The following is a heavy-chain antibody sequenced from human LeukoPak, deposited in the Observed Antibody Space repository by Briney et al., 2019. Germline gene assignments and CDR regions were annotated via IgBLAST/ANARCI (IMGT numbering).Heavy chain of an antibody. Sequence: PSETLSLTCTVSGGSIGGNYFWSWIRQPPGKGPEWIGHISNSGSTYYSPSLSSRVTIPLDTSKNQFSLKLRSVPAADAAVYYCARGGASSIPLDDWGRGTLVTASS. V-gene: IGHV4-61*01. CDR3: ARGGASSIPLDD. D-gene: IGHD1-26*01. CDR1: GGSIGGNYF. J-gene: IGHJ4*02. CDR2: ISNSGST.